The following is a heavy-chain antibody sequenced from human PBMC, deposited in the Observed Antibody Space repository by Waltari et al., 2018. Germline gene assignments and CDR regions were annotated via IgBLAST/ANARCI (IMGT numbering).Heavy chain of an antibody. CDR3: ARGYCSGDSCSVYFDY. Sequence: QVQLQQWGAGLLKPSETLSLTCAVYGGSFSVYYWSWIRQPPGKGLEWIGEINHSGSTNYNPALKSRVTISVDTSKNQFSLKVNSVTAADTAVYYCARGYCSGDSCSVYFDYWGQGTLVTVSS. D-gene: IGHD2-15*01. J-gene: IGHJ4*02. CDR1: GGSFSVYY. V-gene: IGHV4-34*02. CDR2: INHSGST.